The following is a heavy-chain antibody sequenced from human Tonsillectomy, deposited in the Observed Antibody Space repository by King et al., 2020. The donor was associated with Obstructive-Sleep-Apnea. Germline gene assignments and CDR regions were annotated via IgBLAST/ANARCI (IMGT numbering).Heavy chain of an antibody. J-gene: IGHJ4*02. CDR3: ARDSYDSSGYYMDY. Sequence: QLQESGPGLVKPSETLSLTCTVSGGSISSSSYYWGWIRQPPGKGLEWIGGTYYSGTTYYNPSLKSRVTISVDTSTNQFSLKLSSVTAADTAVYFCARDSYDSSGYYMDYWGQGTLVTVSS. CDR2: TYYSGTT. V-gene: IGHV4-39*07. CDR1: GGSISSSSYY. D-gene: IGHD3-22*01.